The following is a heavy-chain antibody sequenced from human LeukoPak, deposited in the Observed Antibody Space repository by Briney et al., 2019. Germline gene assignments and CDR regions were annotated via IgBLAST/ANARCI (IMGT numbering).Heavy chain of an antibody. D-gene: IGHD2-15*01. CDR3: ARRHPDCSGGSCYWFDP. CDR2: MNPNSGNT. Sequence: ASVKVSCKASGYTFTSYDINWVRQATGQGLEWMGWMNPNSGNTGYAQKFQGRVTMTRNTSISTAYMVLSSLRSEDTAVYYCARRHPDCSGGSCYWFDPWGQGTLVTVSS. J-gene: IGHJ5*02. V-gene: IGHV1-8*01. CDR1: GYTFTSYD.